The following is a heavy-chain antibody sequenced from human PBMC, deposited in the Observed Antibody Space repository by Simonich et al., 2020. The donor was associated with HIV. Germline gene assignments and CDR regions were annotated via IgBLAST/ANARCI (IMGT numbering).Heavy chain of an antibody. CDR2: ITPGGSR. D-gene: IGHD2-15*01. CDR3: AGDSGGYWYFDL. J-gene: IGHJ2*01. V-gene: IGHV1-46*01. CDR1: GYTFTSYY. Sequence: QVQLVQSGAEVKKPGASVKVSCKASGYTFTSYYMNWVRQAPGQGLEWMGKITPGGSRTYAQEFQGRVTMTRDTSTSTVYMELSSRRSEDTAVYYCAGDSGGYWYFDLWGRGTLVTVSS.